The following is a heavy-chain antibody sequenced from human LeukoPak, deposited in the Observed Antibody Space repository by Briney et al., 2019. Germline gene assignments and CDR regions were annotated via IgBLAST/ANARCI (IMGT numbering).Heavy chain of an antibody. V-gene: IGHV3-74*01. CDR2: IKDGGTTT. J-gene: IGHJ4*02. Sequence: GGSLRLSCAASGFIVSTYWMAWVRQVPGKGLVWVARIKDGGTTTDYADSVKGRFTISRDDAKNTLYLHMNSLRVEDTAVYYCTTIRPGYWGQGTLVTVSP. CDR1: GFIVSTYW. CDR3: TTIRPGY. D-gene: IGHD1-26*01.